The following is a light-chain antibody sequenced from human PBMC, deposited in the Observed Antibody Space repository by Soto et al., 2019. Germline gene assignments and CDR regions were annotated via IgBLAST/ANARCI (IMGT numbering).Light chain of an antibody. V-gene: IGLV2-14*01. CDR3: ASYTSSSTSVI. CDR1: SSDVGGYKY. Sequence: QSALTQPASVSGSPGQSITISCTGTSSDVGGYKYVSWYQQHPDKAPKLIIFEVSNRPSGSSSRFSGSKSGNTASLTISGLQAEDEADYYCASYTSSSTSVIFGRGTKLTVL. CDR2: EVS. J-gene: IGLJ2*01.